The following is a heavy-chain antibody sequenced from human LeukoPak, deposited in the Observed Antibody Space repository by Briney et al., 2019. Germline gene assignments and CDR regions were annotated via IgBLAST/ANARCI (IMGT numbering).Heavy chain of an antibody. V-gene: IGHV3-30-3*01. Sequence: GGSLRLSCAASGLTFSNYWMDWVRQAPGKGLEWVAVISYDGSNKYYADSVKGRFTISRDNSKNTLYLQMNSLRAEDTAVYYCARDQLAVAGSGAFDIWGQGTMVTVSS. CDR2: ISYDGSNK. CDR1: GLTFSNYW. D-gene: IGHD6-19*01. J-gene: IGHJ3*02. CDR3: ARDQLAVAGSGAFDI.